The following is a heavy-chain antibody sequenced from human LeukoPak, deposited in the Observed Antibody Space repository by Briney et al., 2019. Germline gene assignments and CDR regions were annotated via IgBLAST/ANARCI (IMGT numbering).Heavy chain of an antibody. Sequence: PGGSLRLSCAASGFTFSTYWMSWVRQAPGKGLEWVANIKQDGREKYYVDSVKGRFTISRDNAKNSLFLQMNSLRAEDTAVYYCVGYGSGSYYNYYMDVWGKGTTVTVSS. CDR2: IKQDGREK. CDR1: GFTFSTYW. V-gene: IGHV3-7*01. CDR3: VGYGSGSYYNYYMDV. D-gene: IGHD3-10*01. J-gene: IGHJ6*03.